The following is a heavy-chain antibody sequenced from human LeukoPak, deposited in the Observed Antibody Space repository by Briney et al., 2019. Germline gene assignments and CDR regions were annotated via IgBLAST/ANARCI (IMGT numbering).Heavy chain of an antibody. CDR3: ARGRDGYNSGAFDI. Sequence: SGGSLRLSCSASGFTFTDYYMSWIRQAPGKGLEWVSYISSSGSNLYYADSVKGRFTISRDNDKKSLYLQMNSLRAEDTAVYYCARGRDGYNSGAFDIWGQGTMVTVSS. V-gene: IGHV3-11*04. J-gene: IGHJ3*02. D-gene: IGHD5-24*01. CDR2: ISSSGSNL. CDR1: GFTFTDYY.